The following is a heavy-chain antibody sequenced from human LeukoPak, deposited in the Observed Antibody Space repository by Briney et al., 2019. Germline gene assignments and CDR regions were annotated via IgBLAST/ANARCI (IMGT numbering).Heavy chain of an antibody. D-gene: IGHD2-15*01. CDR1: GGSISSGSYY. Sequence: SQTLSLTCTVSGGSISSGSYYWSWIRQPAGKGLEWIGRIYTSGSTNCNPSLKSRVTISVDTSKNQFSLKLSSVTAADTAVYYCASGGVVADPYFDYWGQGTLVTVSS. V-gene: IGHV4-61*02. CDR2: IYTSGST. CDR3: ASGGVVADPYFDY. J-gene: IGHJ4*02.